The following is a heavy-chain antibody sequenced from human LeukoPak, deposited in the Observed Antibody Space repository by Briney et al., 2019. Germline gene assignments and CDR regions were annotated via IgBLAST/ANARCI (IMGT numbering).Heavy chain of an antibody. CDR1: GGSISSYY. Sequence: PSETLSLTCTVSGGSISSYYWSWIRQPAGKGLEWIGYIYYSGSTNYNPSLKSRVTISVDTSKNQFSLKLSSVTAADTAVYYCARQQSSFGDYFDYWGQGTLVTVSS. CDR2: IYYSGST. CDR3: ARQQSSFGDYFDY. J-gene: IGHJ4*02. D-gene: IGHD3-10*01. V-gene: IGHV4-59*08.